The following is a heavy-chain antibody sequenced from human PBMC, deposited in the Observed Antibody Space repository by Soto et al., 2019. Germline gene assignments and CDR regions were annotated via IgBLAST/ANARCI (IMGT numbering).Heavy chain of an antibody. J-gene: IGHJ3*02. CDR2: IKQDGTEK. Sequence: LSCAAYRVTVSRYWMNWVRQAPVKVLEWLANIKQDGTEKNYVDSVKGRFTISSDNARNSLYLQMDSLRAEDTAVYFCARGDTPMITGMDSFDIWGQGTMVTVSS. CDR3: ARGDTPMITGMDSFDI. CDR1: RVTVSRYW. D-gene: IGHD5-18*01. V-gene: IGHV3-7*01.